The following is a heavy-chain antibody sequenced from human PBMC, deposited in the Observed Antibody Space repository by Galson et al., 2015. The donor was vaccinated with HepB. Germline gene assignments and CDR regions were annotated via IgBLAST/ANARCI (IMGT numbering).Heavy chain of an antibody. J-gene: IGHJ4*02. CDR3: AREGSRWYYYFDY. Sequence: SLRLSCAASGFTFSSYWMSWVRQAPGKGLEWVANIKQDGSEKCYVDSVKGRFTISRDNAKNSLYLQMNSLRAEDTAVYYCAREGSRWYYYFDYWGQGTLVTVSS. D-gene: IGHD6-13*01. V-gene: IGHV3-7*01. CDR1: GFTFSSYW. CDR2: IKQDGSEK.